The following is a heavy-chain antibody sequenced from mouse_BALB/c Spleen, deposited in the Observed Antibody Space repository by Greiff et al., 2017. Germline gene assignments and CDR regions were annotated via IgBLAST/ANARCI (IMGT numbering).Heavy chain of an antibody. V-gene: IGHV5-17*02. CDR1: GFTFSSFG. D-gene: IGHD2-1*01. CDR3: AREGNHFFYAMDY. Sequence: DVQLVESGGGLVQPGGSRKLSCAASGFTFSSFGMHWVRQAPEKGLEWVAYISSGSSTIYYGDTVKGRFTISRDNPKNTLFLQMTSLRSEDTAMYYCAREGNHFFYAMDYWGQGTTVTVSS. CDR2: ISSGSSTI. J-gene: IGHJ4*01.